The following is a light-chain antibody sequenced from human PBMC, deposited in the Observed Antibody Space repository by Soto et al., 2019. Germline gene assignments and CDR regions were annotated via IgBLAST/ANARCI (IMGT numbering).Light chain of an antibody. CDR1: QSLVHSNGNTF. CDR3: MQALQSWT. J-gene: IGKJ1*01. V-gene: IGKV2-30*02. Sequence: DVVMTQSPLSLPVTIGQPASISCRSSQSLVHSNGNTFLNWFQQRPGQSPRRLIYKVSNRDSGVPDRFSGSGSGTDFTLKISRVEAEDVGVYYCMQALQSWTFGQGTKVEIK. CDR2: KVS.